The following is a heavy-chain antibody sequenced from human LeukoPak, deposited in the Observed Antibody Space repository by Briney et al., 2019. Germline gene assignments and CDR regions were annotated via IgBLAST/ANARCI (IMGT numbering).Heavy chain of an antibody. CDR2: IYYSGST. CDR3: PTAPQAGYGDY. V-gene: IGHV4-59*01. CDR1: GGSISTYY. Sequence: PSETLSLTCIASGGSISTYYWSWIRQPPGKVLEWIGFIYYSGSTNYNPSLKSRVTISVEPSKDQFSLKLGAVAAAAPAGFSCPTAPQAGYGDYWGQGTLVTVSS. J-gene: IGHJ4*02. D-gene: IGHD5-12*01.